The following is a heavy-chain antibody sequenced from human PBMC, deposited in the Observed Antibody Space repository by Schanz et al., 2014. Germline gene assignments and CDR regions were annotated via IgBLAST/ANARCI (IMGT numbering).Heavy chain of an antibody. Sequence: QVQLVQSGAEVKKPGASMKVSCKASGYTFTTYYMLWVRQAPGQGLEWMGKIIPVLNIATYAQRFQGRVSITADTSTNTAYMELSSLTSEDTAVHYCARGRGFYDYWGQGTLVTVSS. CDR2: IIPVLNIA. V-gene: IGHV1-69*09. CDR3: ARGRGFYDY. CDR1: GYTFTTYY. D-gene: IGHD3-10*01. J-gene: IGHJ4*02.